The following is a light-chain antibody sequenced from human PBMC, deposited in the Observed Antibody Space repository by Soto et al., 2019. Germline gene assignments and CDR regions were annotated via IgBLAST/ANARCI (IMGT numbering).Light chain of an antibody. CDR1: RSLLYSSKNRDY. CDR3: QQYYSSPYT. J-gene: IGKJ2*01. V-gene: IGKV4-1*01. Sequence: DIVMTQSPDSLAVSLGERATINCKSSRSLLYSSKNRDYLAWYQQKAGQPPKLLFYWATNRESGVPDRFSGSGSGTDFALPISSLQAEDVAVYYCQQYYSSPYTFGHGTKLEIK. CDR2: WAT.